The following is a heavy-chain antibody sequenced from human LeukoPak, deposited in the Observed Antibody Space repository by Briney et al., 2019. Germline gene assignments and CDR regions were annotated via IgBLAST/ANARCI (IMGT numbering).Heavy chain of an antibody. D-gene: IGHD2-2*01. CDR3: ARGGYCSTTSCYEGSGDYYYGMDV. V-gene: IGHV3-64*02. CDR2: VSSNGDKT. J-gene: IGHJ6*04. Sequence: PGGSLRLSCAASGFTFSYFAMHWVRQAPGKGLEYTSAVSSNGDKTYYADSVKGRFSISRDNSKNTLYLQMGSLRAEDMAVYYCARGGYCSTTSCYEGSGDYYYGMDVWGRGTTVTVSS. CDR1: GFTFSYFA.